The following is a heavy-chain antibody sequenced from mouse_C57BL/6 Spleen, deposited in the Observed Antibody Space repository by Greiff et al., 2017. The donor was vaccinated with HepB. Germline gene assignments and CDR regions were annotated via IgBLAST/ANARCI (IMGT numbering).Heavy chain of an antibody. J-gene: IGHJ3*01. CDR1: GFTFSSYA. CDR3: ARALTGTEAWFAY. Sequence: EVKLVESGGGLVKPGGSLKLSCAASGFTFSSYAMSWVRQTPEKRLEWVATISDGGSYTYYPDNVKGRFTISRDNAKNNLYLQMSHLKSEDTAMYYCARALTGTEAWFAYWGQGTLVTVSA. CDR2: ISDGGSYT. D-gene: IGHD4-1*01. V-gene: IGHV5-4*03.